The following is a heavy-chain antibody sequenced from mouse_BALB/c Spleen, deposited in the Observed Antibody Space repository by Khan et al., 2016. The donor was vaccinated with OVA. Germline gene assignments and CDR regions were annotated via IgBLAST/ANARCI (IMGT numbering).Heavy chain of an antibody. CDR1: GFTFSSYA. Sequence: EVELVESGGGLVKPGGSLKLSCAASGFTFSSYAMSWVRQTPEKRLEWVATISSGGSDTYYPDSVKGRFTISRDNANNTLYLQISSLRSEDTAMYYCARLYAMDYWGQGTSVTVSS. V-gene: IGHV5-9-3*01. J-gene: IGHJ4*01. CDR2: ISSGGSDT. CDR3: ARLYAMDY.